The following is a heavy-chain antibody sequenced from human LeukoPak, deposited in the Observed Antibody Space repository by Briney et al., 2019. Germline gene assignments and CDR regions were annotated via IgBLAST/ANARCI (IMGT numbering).Heavy chain of an antibody. CDR2: IYHSGST. CDR3: ARRLDAFDI. V-gene: IGHV4-59*08. CDR1: GGSISSYY. Sequence: SETLSLTCTVSGGSISSYYWSWIRQPPGKGLEWIGSIYHSGSTYYNPSLKSRVTISVDTSKNQFSLKLSSVTAADTAVYYCARRLDAFDIWGQGTMVTVSS. J-gene: IGHJ3*02.